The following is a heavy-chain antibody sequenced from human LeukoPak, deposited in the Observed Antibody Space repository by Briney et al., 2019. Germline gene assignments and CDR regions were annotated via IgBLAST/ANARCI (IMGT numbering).Heavy chain of an antibody. CDR1: GGSVNSGTYD. CDR3: ARGGRWLQFNY. V-gene: IGHV4-61*01. Sequence: SETLSLTCTVSGGSVNSGTYDWSWIRQPPGKGLEWMGYISYSGSTNYNPSLKSRVTISVDTSKNQFSLKLSSVTAADTAVYYCARGGRWLQFNYWGQGTLVTVSS. J-gene: IGHJ4*02. CDR2: ISYSGST. D-gene: IGHD5-24*01.